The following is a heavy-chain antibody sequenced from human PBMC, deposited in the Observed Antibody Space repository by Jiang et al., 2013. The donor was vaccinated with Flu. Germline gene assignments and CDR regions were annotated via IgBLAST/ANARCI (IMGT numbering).Heavy chain of an antibody. CDR3: AREGPYLAFDI. D-gene: IGHD3-10*01. Sequence: GAEVKKPGASVKVSCKASGYTFITYSIYWVRQAPGQGLECMGKVNPSGGSTIYTQEYQGRVTLTSDTWAGTVYMELSSLRSEDTALYYCAREGPYLAFDIWGQGTRVTVSS. J-gene: IGHJ3*02. CDR2: VNPSGGST. V-gene: IGHV1-46*01. CDR1: GYTFITYS.